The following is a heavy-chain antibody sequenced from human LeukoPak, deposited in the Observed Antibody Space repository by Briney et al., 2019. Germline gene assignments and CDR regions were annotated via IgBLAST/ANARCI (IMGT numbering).Heavy chain of an antibody. D-gene: IGHD1/OR15-1a*01. J-gene: IGHJ6*03. V-gene: IGHV1-69*01. CDR1: GGTFNSYP. CDR2: IIPIFGAA. CDR3: ARVPLAQTRPFYFYYMDV. Sequence: SVKVSCKTSGGTFNSYPINWVRQAPGQGLEWMGGIIPIFGAANYAHNFQGRVTITADESTTTAFMELHSLRFEDSAVYFCARVPLAQTRPFYFYYMDVRGQGTTVIVSS.